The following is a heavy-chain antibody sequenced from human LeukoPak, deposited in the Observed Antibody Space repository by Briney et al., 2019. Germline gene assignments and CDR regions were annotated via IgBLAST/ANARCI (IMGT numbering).Heavy chain of an antibody. D-gene: IGHD3-22*01. J-gene: IGHJ4*02. V-gene: IGHV3-23*01. Sequence: GGSLRLSCAVSGITLSNYGMSWVRQAPGKGLEWVAGISDSGGSTNYADSVKGRFTISRDNPKNTLYLQMNSLRAEDTAIYFCAKRGVVIRVILVGFHKEAYYFDSWGQGALVTVSS. CDR3: AKRGVVIRVILVGFHKEAYYFDS. CDR2: ISDSGGST. CDR1: GITLSNYG.